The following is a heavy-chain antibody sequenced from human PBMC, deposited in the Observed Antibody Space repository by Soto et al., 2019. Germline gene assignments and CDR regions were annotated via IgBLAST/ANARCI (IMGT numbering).Heavy chain of an antibody. D-gene: IGHD3-22*01. CDR1: GYTFTSYG. V-gene: IGHV1-46*01. CDR3: ARDQGYYDSSGYWDY. J-gene: IGHJ4*02. Sequence: VKVSCKASGYTFTSYGISWVRQAPGQGLEWMGIISPSSGNTSYAQKLQGRVTMTRDTSTSTVYMELSSLRSEDTAVYYCARDQGYYDSSGYWDYWGQGTLVTVSS. CDR2: ISPSSGNT.